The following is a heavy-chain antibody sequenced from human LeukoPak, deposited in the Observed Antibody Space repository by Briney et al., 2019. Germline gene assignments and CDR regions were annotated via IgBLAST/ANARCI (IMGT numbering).Heavy chain of an antibody. D-gene: IGHD6-13*01. J-gene: IGHJ1*01. CDR2: INHSGST. Sequence: SETLSLTCAVYGGSFSGYYWSWIRQPPGKGLEWIGEINHSGSTNYNPSLKSRVTISVDTSKNQFSLKLSSVTAADTAVYYCARGKRYSRAAADRAEYFQHWGQGTLVTVSS. V-gene: IGHV4-34*01. CDR3: ARGKRYSRAAADRAEYFQH. CDR1: GGSFSGYY.